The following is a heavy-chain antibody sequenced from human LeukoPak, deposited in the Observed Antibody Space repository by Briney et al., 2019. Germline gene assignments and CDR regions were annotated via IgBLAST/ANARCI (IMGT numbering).Heavy chain of an antibody. CDR3: ASSLRYYFDY. CDR2: ISGSGSTT. V-gene: IGHV3-23*01. CDR1: GFTFSIYG. Sequence: GGSLRLSCAASGFTFSIYGMSWVRQAPGKGLEWVSGISGSGSTTYYADSVKGRFTISRDNSKNTLYLQMTSLRAEDTAVYYCASSLRYYFDYWGQGTLVTVSS. J-gene: IGHJ4*02.